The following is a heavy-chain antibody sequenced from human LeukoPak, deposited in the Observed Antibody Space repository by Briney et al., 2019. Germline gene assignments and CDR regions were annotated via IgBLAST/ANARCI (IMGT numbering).Heavy chain of an antibody. CDR2: IYYSGST. J-gene: IGHJ4*02. V-gene: IGHV4-4*07. D-gene: IGHD6-13*01. CDR3: AREGKGAAAGIDY. Sequence: SETLSLTCTVSGGSISSYYWSWIRQPAGKGLEWIGSIYYSGSTYYNPSLKSRVTISVDTSKNQFSLKLSSVTAADTAVYYCAREGKGAAAGIDYWGQGTLVTVSS. CDR1: GGSISSYY.